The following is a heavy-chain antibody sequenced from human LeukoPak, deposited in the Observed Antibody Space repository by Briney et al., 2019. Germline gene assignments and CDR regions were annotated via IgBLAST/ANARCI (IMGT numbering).Heavy chain of an antibody. CDR1: GFTFSSYT. CDR2: ITSGSSYI. Sequence: PGGSLRLSCAASGFTFSSYTMNWVRQAPGKGLEWVSSITSGSSYIYYADSVKGRFTISRDNAKNSLCLQMNSLRAEDTAVYYCARHVVAVGFDYWGQGTLVTVSS. V-gene: IGHV3-21*01. CDR3: ARHVVAVGFDY. J-gene: IGHJ4*02. D-gene: IGHD3-22*01.